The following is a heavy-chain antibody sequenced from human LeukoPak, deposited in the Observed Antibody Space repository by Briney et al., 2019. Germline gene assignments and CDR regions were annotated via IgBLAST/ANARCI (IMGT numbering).Heavy chain of an antibody. J-gene: IGHJ4*02. CDR3: ARDLYYGSGSYPDSHDY. CDR1: GYIFTSYG. D-gene: IGHD3-10*01. V-gene: IGHV1-18*01. Sequence: GASVKVSCKASGYIFTSYGVSWVRQAPGQGLEWMGWISGYTGNTNYAQKLQGRVTLTTDTSTSTAYMELRSLRSDDTAVYYCARDLYYGSGSYPDSHDYWGQGTLVTVSS. CDR2: ISGYTGNT.